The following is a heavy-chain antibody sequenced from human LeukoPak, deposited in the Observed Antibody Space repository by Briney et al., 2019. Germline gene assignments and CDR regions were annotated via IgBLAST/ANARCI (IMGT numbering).Heavy chain of an antibody. V-gene: IGHV4-39*07. D-gene: IGHD4-17*01. CDR2: IYYSGST. CDR3: ARDRYGDYDRYFVY. CDR1: GGSISSSSYY. J-gene: IGHJ4*02. Sequence: SETLSLTCTVSGGSISSSSYYWGWIRQPPGKGLEWIGSIYYSGSTYYNPSLKSRVTISVDTSKNQFSLKLSSVTAADTAVYYCARDRYGDYDRYFVYWGQGTLVAVSS.